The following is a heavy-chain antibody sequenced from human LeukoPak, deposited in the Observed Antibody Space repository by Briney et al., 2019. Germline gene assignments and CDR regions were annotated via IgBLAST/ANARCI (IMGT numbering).Heavy chain of an antibody. CDR1: GYTFTSYD. D-gene: IGHD3-22*01. CDR3: ARWGRPLNYYDSSGLDY. V-gene: IGHV1-8*01. CDR2: MNPNSGNT. J-gene: IGHJ4*02. Sequence: ASAKVSCKASGYTFTSYDINWVRQATGQGLEWMGWMNPNSGNTGYAQKFQGRVTMTRNTSISTAYMELSSLRSEDTAVYYCARWGRPLNYYDSSGLDYWGQGTLVTVSS.